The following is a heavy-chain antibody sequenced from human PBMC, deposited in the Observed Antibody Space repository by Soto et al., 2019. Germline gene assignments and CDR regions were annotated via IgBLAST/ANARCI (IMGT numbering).Heavy chain of an antibody. CDR1: GGTFSSYA. D-gene: IGHD5-18*01. J-gene: IGHJ4*02. V-gene: IGHV1-69*06. CDR3: ARVGGTGGYTYGLDY. CDR2: IIPVFGTG. Sequence: QVQLVQSGAEVKKPGASVKVSCKASGGTFSSYAISGVRQAPGQGLEWMGGIIPVFGTGIYAQKFQGRVTITADKSTNTAYMELSSLRSEDMAVYFCARVGGTGGYTYGLDYWGQGTLFTVSS.